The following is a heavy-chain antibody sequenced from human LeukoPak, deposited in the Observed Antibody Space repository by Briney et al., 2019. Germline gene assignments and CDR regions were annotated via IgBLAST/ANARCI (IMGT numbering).Heavy chain of an antibody. CDR2: ISSSSSYI. D-gene: IGHD3-10*01. V-gene: IGHV3-21*01. CDR3: ARDAVNRRRDGWFDP. J-gene: IGHJ5*02. CDR1: GFTFSSYS. Sequence: GGSLRLSCAASGFTFSSYSMNWVRQAPGKGLERVSSISSSSSYIYYADSVKGRFTISRDNAKNSLYLQMNSLRAEDTAAYYCARDAVNRRRDGWFDPWGQGTLVTVSS.